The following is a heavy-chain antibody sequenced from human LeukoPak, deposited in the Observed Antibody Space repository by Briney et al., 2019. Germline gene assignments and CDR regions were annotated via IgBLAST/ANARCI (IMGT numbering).Heavy chain of an antibody. V-gene: IGHV1-2*02. CDR2: INPNSGGT. Sequence: ASVKVSCKASGYTFTGYYMHWVRQAPGQGLEWMGWINPNSGGTNYAQKFQGRVTMTRDTSISTAYMELSRLRSDDTAVYYCARWGRYNWNFIGVSDAFDIWGQGTMVTVSS. D-gene: IGHD1-7*01. CDR1: GYTFTGYY. J-gene: IGHJ3*02. CDR3: ARWGRYNWNFIGVSDAFDI.